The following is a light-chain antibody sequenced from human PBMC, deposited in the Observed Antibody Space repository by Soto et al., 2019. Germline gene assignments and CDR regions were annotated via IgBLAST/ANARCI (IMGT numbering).Light chain of an antibody. J-gene: IGKJ1*01. CDR2: DTS. Sequence: EVVLTQSPATLSLSPGERATLSCRASQSVSNYLAWYQQKPGQAPRLLMYDTSNRAPGIPARFSGSGSGTDFTLTISSLVPEDFAVYFCQQRSKFLWTFGQGTKVDI. V-gene: IGKV3-11*01. CDR3: QQRSKFLWT. CDR1: QSVSNY.